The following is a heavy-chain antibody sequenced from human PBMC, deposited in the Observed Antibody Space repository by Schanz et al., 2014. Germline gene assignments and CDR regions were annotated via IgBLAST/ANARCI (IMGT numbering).Heavy chain of an antibody. Sequence: VQLVESGGGVVQPGRSLRLSCAASGFPFRSYVMHWVRQAPGKGLEWVAFISYDGNEKHYPDSVKGRFTISRDNAKNLMYLHLTSLRAEDTAVYYCAREVGGSFGQHYWGQGALVTVSS. V-gene: IGHV3-30*03. J-gene: IGHJ4*02. CDR3: AREVGGSFGQHY. CDR2: ISYDGNEK. CDR1: GFPFRSYV. D-gene: IGHD1-26*01.